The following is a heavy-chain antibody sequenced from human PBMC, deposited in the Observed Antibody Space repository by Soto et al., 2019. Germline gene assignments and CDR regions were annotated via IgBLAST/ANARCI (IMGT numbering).Heavy chain of an antibody. Sequence: SETLSLTCAVSGGSISSGGYSWSWIRQPPGKGLEWIGYIYHSGSTYYNPSLKSRVTISVDRSKNQFSLKLSSVTAADTAVYYCARVAPNGRAFDIWGQGTMVTVSS. D-gene: IGHD2-8*01. CDR1: GGSISSGGYS. J-gene: IGHJ3*02. CDR2: IYHSGST. V-gene: IGHV4-30-2*01. CDR3: ARVAPNGRAFDI.